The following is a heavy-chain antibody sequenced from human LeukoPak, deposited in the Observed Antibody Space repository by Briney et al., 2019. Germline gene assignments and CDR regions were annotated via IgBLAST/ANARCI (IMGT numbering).Heavy chain of an antibody. CDR1: GFTFSSYH. CDR3: AKKQDYGDNHWYFDL. V-gene: IGHV3-48*01. J-gene: IGHJ2*01. Sequence: PGGSLRLSCAATGFTFSSYHMHWVRQAPGKGLEWVSCISSSSTSIYYADSVKGRSTISRDNAENSLFLQMNNLRAEDTAVYYCAKKQDYGDNHWYFDLWGRGTLITVSS. CDR2: ISSSSTSI. D-gene: IGHD4-17*01.